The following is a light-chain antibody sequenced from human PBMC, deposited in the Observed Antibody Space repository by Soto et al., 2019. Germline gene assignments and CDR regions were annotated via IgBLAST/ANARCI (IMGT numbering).Light chain of an antibody. J-gene: IGLJ1*01. CDR1: NSDVGSYNR. CDR3: SSFTSSSTYV. Sequence: QSVLTQPPSASGSPGQSVAISFSGNNSDVGSYNRVSWYRQPPGTAPKLMIYEVSNRPSGVPDRFSGSKSGNTASLTISGLQAEDEADYYCSSFTSSSTYVFGTGTKVTVL. V-gene: IGLV2-18*02. CDR2: EVS.